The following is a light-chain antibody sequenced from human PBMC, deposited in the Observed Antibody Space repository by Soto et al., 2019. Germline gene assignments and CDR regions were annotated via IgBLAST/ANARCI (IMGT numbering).Light chain of an antibody. CDR1: QSISSY. Sequence: DIQMTQSPSSLSASVGDRVTITCRARQSISSYLNWYQQKPGQAPKLLLYAASSLQSGVPSRFSGSGSGTDFTLTISSLQPEDFATYDCQQSYSTPWTFGQGTKVEIK. CDR2: AAS. J-gene: IGKJ1*01. V-gene: IGKV1-39*01. CDR3: QQSYSTPWT.